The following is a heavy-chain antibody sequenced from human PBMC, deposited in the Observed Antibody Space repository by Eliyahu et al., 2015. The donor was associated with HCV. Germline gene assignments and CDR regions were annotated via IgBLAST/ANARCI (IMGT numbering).Heavy chain of an antibody. V-gene: IGHV3-23*01. CDR2: ISGSGGST. CDR3: AKDRRMPHVLPSDAFDI. Sequence: EVQLLESGGGLVQPGGSLRLSCAASGFTFSSYAMSWVRQAPGKGLEWVSAISGSGGSTYYADSVKGRFTISRDNSKNTLYLQMNSLRAEDTAVYYCAKDRRMPHVLPSDAFDIWGQGTMVTVSS. CDR1: GFTFSSYA. D-gene: IGHD3-10*01. J-gene: IGHJ3*02.